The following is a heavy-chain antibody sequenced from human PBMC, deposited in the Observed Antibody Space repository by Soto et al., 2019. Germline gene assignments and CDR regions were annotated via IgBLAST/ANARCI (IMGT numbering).Heavy chain of an antibody. V-gene: IGHV4-39*01. Sequence: SETLSLTCTVSGGSISSSSYYWGWIRQPPGKGLEWTGSIYYSGSTYYNPSLKSRVTISVDTSKNQFSLKLSSVTAADTAVYYCASVYYYDSSGYSYYFDYWGQGTLVTVSS. CDR3: ASVYYYDSSGYSYYFDY. J-gene: IGHJ4*02. CDR1: GGSISSSSYY. D-gene: IGHD3-22*01. CDR2: IYYSGST.